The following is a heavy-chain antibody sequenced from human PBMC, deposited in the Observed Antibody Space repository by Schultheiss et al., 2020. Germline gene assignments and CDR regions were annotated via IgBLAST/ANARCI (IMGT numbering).Heavy chain of an antibody. Sequence: SETLSLTCTVSGGSISSYSWSWIRQPAGKGLEWIGSIYYSGSTYYNPSLKSRVTISVDTSKNQFSLKLSSVTAADTAVYYCASLAYCGGDCYVAFDIWGQGTMVTVSS. CDR2: IYYSGST. V-gene: IGHV4-59*08. CDR1: GGSISSYS. D-gene: IGHD2-21*02. CDR3: ASLAYCGGDCYVAFDI. J-gene: IGHJ3*02.